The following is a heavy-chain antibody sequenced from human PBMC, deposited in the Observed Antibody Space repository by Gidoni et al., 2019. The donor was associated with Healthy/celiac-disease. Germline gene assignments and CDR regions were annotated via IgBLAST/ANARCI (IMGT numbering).Heavy chain of an antibody. V-gene: IGHV3-33*01. Sequence: QVQLVESGGGVVQPGRSLRLSCAASGFTFSSYGMHWVRQAPGKGLEWVAVIWYDGSNKYYADSVKGRFTISRDNSKNTLYLQMNSLRAEDTAVYYCARDPLESDDSYGYPFDYWGQGTLVTVSS. J-gene: IGHJ4*02. D-gene: IGHD5-18*01. CDR2: IWYDGSNK. CDR1: GFTFSSYG. CDR3: ARDPLESDDSYGYPFDY.